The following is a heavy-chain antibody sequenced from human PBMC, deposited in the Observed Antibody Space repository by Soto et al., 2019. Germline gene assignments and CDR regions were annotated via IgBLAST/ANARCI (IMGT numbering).Heavy chain of an antibody. J-gene: IGHJ4*02. Sequence: PSETLSLTCTVSGGSISTYYWSWIRQPPGKGLEWIGYLYHSGSNINYNPSLRSRVTISADTSRNQFSLRLISVTAADTAIYYCARDRKPSEWLGLDYWSQGTLVTVSS. V-gene: IGHV4-59*01. CDR2: LYHSGSNI. CDR3: ARDRKPSEWLGLDY. CDR1: GGSISTYY. D-gene: IGHD6-19*01.